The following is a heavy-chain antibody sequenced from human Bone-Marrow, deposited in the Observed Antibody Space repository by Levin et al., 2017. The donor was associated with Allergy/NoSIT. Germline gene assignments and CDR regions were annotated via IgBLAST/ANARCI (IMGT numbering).Heavy chain of an antibody. Sequence: SETLSLTCTVSGDSISSFFWSWIRQPPGKGLEWIGYMSFSGSTNFNPSLKSRVTISVDTSKNQFSLRLSSVTAADTAVYYCARATRSSLIYYFDYWGPGTLVTVSS. D-gene: IGHD5-12*01. CDR2: MSFSGST. CDR1: GDSISSFF. V-gene: IGHV4-59*01. CDR3: ARATRSSLIYYFDY. J-gene: IGHJ4*02.